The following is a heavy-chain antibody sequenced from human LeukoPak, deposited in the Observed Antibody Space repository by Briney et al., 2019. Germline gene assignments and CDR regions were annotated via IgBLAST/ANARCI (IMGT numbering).Heavy chain of an antibody. Sequence: GASVKVSCKASGGTFSSYAISWVRQAPGQGLEWMGGIIPIFGTANYAQKFQGRATITADKSTSTAYMELSSLRSEDTAVYYCAGVASQSGMFYAYYFDYWGQGTLVTVSS. CDR3: AGVASQSGMFYAYYFDY. D-gene: IGHD3-10*01. CDR2: IIPIFGTA. CDR1: GGTFSSYA. V-gene: IGHV1-69*06. J-gene: IGHJ4*02.